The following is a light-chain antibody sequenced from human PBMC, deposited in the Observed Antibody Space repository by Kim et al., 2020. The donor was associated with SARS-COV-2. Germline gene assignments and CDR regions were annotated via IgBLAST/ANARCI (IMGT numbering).Light chain of an antibody. CDR1: QSISSN. CDR3: QQYHNMQT. V-gene: IGKV3-15*01. J-gene: IGKJ2*01. CDR2: GAS. Sequence: LSGSPGERATLSGRASQSISSNLAWYQQKPGQAPRLLIYGASTRATDIPVRFSGSGSGTEFTLTISSLQSEDFVVYYCQQYHNMQTFGQGTKLEI.